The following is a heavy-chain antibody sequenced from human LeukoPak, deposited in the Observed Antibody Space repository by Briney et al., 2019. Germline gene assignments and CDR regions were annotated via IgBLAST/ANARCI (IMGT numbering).Heavy chain of an antibody. V-gene: IGHV1-2*02. J-gene: IGHJ1*01. CDR2: INPKSGGT. D-gene: IGHD1-26*01. Sequence: GASVKVSCKASGYTFTGYYMHWVRQAPGQGLEWVGWINPKSGGTDYAQRLQGRVTMTTDTSIATAYMELSRLTSDDTAVYFCAGGTIGSYSSVHDWGQGTLVTVSS. CDR1: GYTFTGYY. CDR3: AGGTIGSYSSVHD.